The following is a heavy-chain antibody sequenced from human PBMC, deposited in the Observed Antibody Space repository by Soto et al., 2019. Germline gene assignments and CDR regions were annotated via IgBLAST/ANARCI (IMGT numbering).Heavy chain of an antibody. Sequence: EVQLVESGGGLVQPGGSLRLSCAGSGFTFSDHSIDWVRQAPGKGLEWVGRSRDKPQGYSTAYAASVKGRFTTSRDESKNSAYLQMNSLKTEDTAVYYCVRATYFSDSSGYTRCLDYWGQGTPVTVSS. J-gene: IGHJ4*02. V-gene: IGHV3-72*01. CDR1: GFTFSDHS. CDR3: VRATYFSDSSGYTRCLDY. D-gene: IGHD3-22*01. CDR2: SRDKPQGYST.